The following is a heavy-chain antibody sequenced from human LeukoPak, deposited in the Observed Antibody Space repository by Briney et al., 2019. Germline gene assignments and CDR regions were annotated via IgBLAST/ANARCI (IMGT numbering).Heavy chain of an antibody. CDR3: AREVGSSGFFDY. Sequence: ASVKVSCKASGYTFTGYYMHWVRQAPGQGLEWMGWISAYNGNTNYAQKLQGRVTMTTDTSTSTAYMELRSLRSDDTAVYYCAREVGSSGFFDYWGQGTLVTVSS. J-gene: IGHJ4*02. D-gene: IGHD3-22*01. CDR1: GYTFTGYY. CDR2: ISAYNGNT. V-gene: IGHV1-18*04.